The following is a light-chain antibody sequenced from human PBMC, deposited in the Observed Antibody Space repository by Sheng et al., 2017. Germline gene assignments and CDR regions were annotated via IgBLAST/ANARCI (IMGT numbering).Light chain of an antibody. CDR1: HNINNF. V-gene: IGKV1-9*01. Sequence: DIQLTQSPSFLSASVGDRVTITCRASHNINNFLNWYQQRPGRAPNLLIYAASSLQSGVPSRFSGSGSGTDFVLTISSLQPEDVATYYCQQINTYPYTFGQGTQLEIK. J-gene: IGKJ2*01. CDR2: AAS. CDR3: QQINTYPYT.